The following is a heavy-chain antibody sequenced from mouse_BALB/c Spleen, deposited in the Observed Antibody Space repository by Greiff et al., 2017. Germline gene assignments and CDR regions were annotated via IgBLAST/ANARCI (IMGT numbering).Heavy chain of an antibody. CDR1: GFSLTSYG. Sequence: QVQLKESGPGLVAPSQCLSITCTVSGFSLTSYGVHWVHQPRGKGLGWLGVIRAGGSTNYNSTLMSRLSISKDNSKSKVFLKMNSMQTDDTAMYYGARGNPCAYWGQGTRVTVSA. J-gene: IGHJ3*01. V-gene: IGHV2-9*02. CDR3: ARGNPCAY. CDR2: IRAGGST.